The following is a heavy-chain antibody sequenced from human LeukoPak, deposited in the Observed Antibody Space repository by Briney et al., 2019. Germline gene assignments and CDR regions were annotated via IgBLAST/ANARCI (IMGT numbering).Heavy chain of an antibody. CDR3: ASHTFTRFPRHFDY. CDR1: GYSISSGYY. J-gene: IGHJ4*02. V-gene: IGHV4-38-2*01. CDR2: IYHSGST. Sequence: PSETLSLTCAVSGYSISSGYYWGWIRQPPGKGLEWIGSIYHSGSTYYDPSLKSRVTISVNTSKNQFSLKLSSVTAADTAVYYCASHTFTRFPRHFDYWGQGTLVTVSS. D-gene: IGHD3-3*01.